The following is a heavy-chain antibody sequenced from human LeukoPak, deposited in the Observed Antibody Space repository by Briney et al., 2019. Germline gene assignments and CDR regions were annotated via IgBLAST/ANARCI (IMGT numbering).Heavy chain of an antibody. Sequence: GGSLRLSCAASGFTFSSYWMSWVRQAPGKGLEWVANIKQDGSEKYYVDSVKGRFTISRDNAKNSLYLQMNSLRAEDTAVYYCAKRGLYYYDPPDSWGQGTLVTVSS. J-gene: IGHJ4*02. CDR2: IKQDGSEK. D-gene: IGHD3-22*01. CDR3: AKRGLYYYDPPDS. V-gene: IGHV3-7*03. CDR1: GFTFSSYW.